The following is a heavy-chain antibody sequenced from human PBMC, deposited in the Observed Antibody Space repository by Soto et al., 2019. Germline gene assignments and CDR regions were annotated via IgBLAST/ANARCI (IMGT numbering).Heavy chain of an antibody. V-gene: IGHV1-46*01. D-gene: IGHD2-15*01. CDR2: VNPSGGST. CDR1: GYLFTAYS. J-gene: IGHJ1*01. CDR3: AREENCSGGTCYSEYFHR. Sequence: EASVKVSCKASGYLFTAYSMHWVRLAPGQGLEWMGVVNPSGGSTKYAQNFQGRVTMTRDTSTTTIYMELSSLRSDDTAIYYCAREENCSGGTCYSEYFHRWGQGTMVTVYS.